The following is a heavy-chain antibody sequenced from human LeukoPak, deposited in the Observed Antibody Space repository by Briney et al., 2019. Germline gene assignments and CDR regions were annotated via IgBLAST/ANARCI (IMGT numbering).Heavy chain of an antibody. CDR1: GYTFTSYA. J-gene: IGHJ4*02. CDR3: ARGGDGTTTGAGFDY. Sequence: ASVKVSCKASGYTFTSYAMHWVRQAPGQRLEWMGWINAGNGNTKYSQKFQGRVTITRDTSASTAYMELSSLRSEDTAVYYCARGGDGTTTGAGFDYWGQGTLVTVSS. V-gene: IGHV1-3*01. CDR2: INAGNGNT. D-gene: IGHD1-1*01.